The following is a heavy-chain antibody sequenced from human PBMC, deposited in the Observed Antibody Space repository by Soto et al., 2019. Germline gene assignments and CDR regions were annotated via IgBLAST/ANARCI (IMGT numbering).Heavy chain of an antibody. CDR2: INAGNGNT. J-gene: IGHJ4*02. CDR3: ARAVAVPADFDY. Sequence: GASVKVSCKASAYRFTTYAIHWVRQAPGQRLEWMGWINAGNGNTKYSQKFQGRVTITRDTSASTAYMELSSLISEDTAVYYCARAVAVPADFDYWGQGTLVTVS. V-gene: IGHV1-3*01. D-gene: IGHD6-19*01. CDR1: AYRFTTYA.